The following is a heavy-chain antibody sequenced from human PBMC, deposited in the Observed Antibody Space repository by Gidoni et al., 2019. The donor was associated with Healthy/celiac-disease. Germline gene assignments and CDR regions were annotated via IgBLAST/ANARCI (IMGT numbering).Heavy chain of an antibody. CDR3: AHRSLFGFDY. D-gene: IGHD2-21*01. Sequence: QITLKEPGPTLVKPTQTLTLTCTFSGFSLSTSGVGVGWIRQPPGKALDWLALIYWNDDKRYSPSLKSRLTITKDTSKNRVVLTMTNVDPVDTATYYCAHRSLFGFDYWGQGTLVTVSS. CDR1: GFSLSTSGVG. CDR2: IYWNDDK. J-gene: IGHJ4*02. V-gene: IGHV2-5*01.